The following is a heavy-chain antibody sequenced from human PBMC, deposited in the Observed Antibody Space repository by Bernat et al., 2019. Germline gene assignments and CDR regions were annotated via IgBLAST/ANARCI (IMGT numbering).Heavy chain of an antibody. Sequence: EVQLVESGGGLVKPGGSLRLSCAASGFTFSNAWMIWVRQAPGKGLEWVGRIKSKTDGGNTDYAAPVKGRFTISRDDSKNTLYLQMNSLKTEDTAVYYCTTEDDFWSGFAFDIWGQGTMVTVSS. CDR1: GFTFSNAW. D-gene: IGHD3-3*01. V-gene: IGHV3-15*01. CDR3: TTEDDFWSGFAFDI. CDR2: IKSKTDGGNT. J-gene: IGHJ3*02.